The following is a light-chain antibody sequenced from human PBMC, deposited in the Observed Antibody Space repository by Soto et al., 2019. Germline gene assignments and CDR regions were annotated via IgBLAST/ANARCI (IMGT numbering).Light chain of an antibody. Sequence: DIQMTQSPSTLSASVGDRFTITCRASQSISYWLAWYQQKPGKAPKLLIYDASSLESGVPSRFSGSGSGTEFTLTISSLQPDDFATYYCKQYNSYSTFGQGTKVDIK. CDR2: DAS. V-gene: IGKV1-5*01. CDR3: KQYNSYST. J-gene: IGKJ1*01. CDR1: QSISYW.